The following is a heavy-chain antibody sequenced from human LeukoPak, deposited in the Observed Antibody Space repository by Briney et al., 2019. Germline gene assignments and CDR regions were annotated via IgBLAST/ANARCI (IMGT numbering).Heavy chain of an antibody. Sequence: ASVKVSCKASGYTFTSYAMNWVRQAPGQGLEWMGWINTNTGNPTYAQGFTGRFVFSLDTSVSTAYLQISSLKAEGTAVYYCARDREGLAAAGTESDYWGQGTLVTVSS. D-gene: IGHD6-13*01. V-gene: IGHV7-4-1*02. CDR1: GYTFTSYA. J-gene: IGHJ4*02. CDR3: ARDREGLAAAGTESDY. CDR2: INTNTGNP.